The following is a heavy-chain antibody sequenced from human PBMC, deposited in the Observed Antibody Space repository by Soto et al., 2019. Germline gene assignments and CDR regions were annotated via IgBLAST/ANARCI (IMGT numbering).Heavy chain of an antibody. V-gene: IGHV1-18*01. CDR2: ISAYNGNT. CDR3: ARVAPASKSDAVAI. Sequence: QVQLVQSGAEVKKPGASVKVSCKASGYTFTSYGISWVRQAPGQGLEWMGWISAYNGNTNYAQKLQGRVTMTTDTXTSTAYRDLRSLRSADTAVYYCARVAPASKSDAVAIWGQGTMVTVSS. CDR1: GYTFTSYG. D-gene: IGHD2-2*01. J-gene: IGHJ3*02.